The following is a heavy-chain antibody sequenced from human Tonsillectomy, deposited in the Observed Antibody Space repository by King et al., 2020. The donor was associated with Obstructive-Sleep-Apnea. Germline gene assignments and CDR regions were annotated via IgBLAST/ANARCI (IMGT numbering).Heavy chain of an antibody. Sequence: VQLVESGGGVVQPGRSLRLSCAASGFTFSSYAMHWVRQAPGKGLEWVAVISYDGSNKYYADSVKGRFTISRDNSKNQLYLQMNSLRAEDTAVYYCARPYNWNDQAPFDYWGQGTLDTVSS. J-gene: IGHJ4*02. D-gene: IGHD1-20*01. CDR3: ARPYNWNDQAPFDY. CDR1: GFTFSSYA. CDR2: ISYDGSNK. V-gene: IGHV3-30*04.